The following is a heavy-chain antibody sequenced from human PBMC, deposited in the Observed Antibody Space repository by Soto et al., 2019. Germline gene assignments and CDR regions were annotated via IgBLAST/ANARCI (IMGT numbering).Heavy chain of an antibody. D-gene: IGHD2-21*02. V-gene: IGHV1-3*01. Sequence: ASVKVSCKASGYTFSGHAIHWLRQAPGQRPEWLGWINAGNSKTYYSEKFEGRVTITRDTSASTAYMELSSLRSEDTAVYYCARSIVVVTAADYWGQGTLVTVSS. CDR1: GYTFSGHA. J-gene: IGHJ4*02. CDR2: INAGNSKT. CDR3: ARSIVVVTAADY.